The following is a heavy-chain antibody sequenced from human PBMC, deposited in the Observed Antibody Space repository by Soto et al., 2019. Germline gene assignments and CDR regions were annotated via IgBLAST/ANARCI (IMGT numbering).Heavy chain of an antibody. CDR2: ISSSGSTI. Sequence: QVQLVESGGGLVKPEGSLGPSWQAFGSTFSDYYRSWIRQPPGKGREGVSYISSSGSTIYYADSVKGRFTISRDNAKNSLYLQMNSLRAEDTAVYYCAREAPPIMLTAGFDYWGQGTLVTVSS. V-gene: IGHV3-11*01. J-gene: IGHJ4*02. CDR3: AREAPPIMLTAGFDY. D-gene: IGHD3-16*01. CDR1: GSTFSDYY.